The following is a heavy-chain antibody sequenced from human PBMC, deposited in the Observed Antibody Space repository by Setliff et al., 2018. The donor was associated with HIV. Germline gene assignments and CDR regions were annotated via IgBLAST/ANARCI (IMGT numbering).Heavy chain of an antibody. J-gene: IGHJ6*03. V-gene: IGHV4-31*03. CDR2: IYYSGET. CDR1: GEFVSSGGNY. D-gene: IGHD3-10*01. Sequence: PSETLSLTCTVFGEFVSSGGNYWGWVRQLPGKALEWIGYIYYSGETYYSPSLKSRVTISLDTSQSQFSLSLTSVTAADTAMYYCARGRDGELFTKEGNYYYCIDVWGKGTTVTVSS. CDR3: ARGRDGELFTKEGNYYYCIDV.